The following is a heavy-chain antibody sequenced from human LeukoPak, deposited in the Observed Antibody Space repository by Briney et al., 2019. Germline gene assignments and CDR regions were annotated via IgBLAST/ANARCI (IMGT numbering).Heavy chain of an antibody. CDR1: GRSFSGYY. CDR3: ARRKRYGGYVPHVFGGDFDY. V-gene: IGHV4-34*01. CDR2: INHSGST. D-gene: IGHD5-12*01. J-gene: IGHJ4*02. Sequence: SETLSLTCAVYGRSFSGYYWSWIRQPPGKGLEWIGEINHSGSTNYNPSLKSRVTISVDTSKNQFSLKLSSVTAADTAVYYCARRKRYGGYVPHVFGGDFDYWGQGTLVTVSS.